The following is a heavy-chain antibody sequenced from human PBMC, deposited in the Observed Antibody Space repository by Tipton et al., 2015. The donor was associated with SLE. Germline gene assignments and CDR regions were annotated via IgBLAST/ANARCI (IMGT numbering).Heavy chain of an antibody. V-gene: IGHV3-53*01. D-gene: IGHD3-3*02. CDR1: GFTVSSNY. J-gene: IGHJ6*02. CDR3: ARDVLAVGMDV. Sequence: SLRLSCAASGFTVSSNYMSWVRQAPGKGLEWVSVIYSGGSTYYADSVKGRFTISRDNSKNTLYLQMNSLRAEDTAVYYCARDVLAVGMDVWGQGTTVTVSS. CDR2: IYSGGST.